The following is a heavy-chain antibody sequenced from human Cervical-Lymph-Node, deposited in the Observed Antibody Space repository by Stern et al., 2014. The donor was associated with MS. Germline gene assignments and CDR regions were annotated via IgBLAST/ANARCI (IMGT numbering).Heavy chain of an antibody. CDR2: IYHSGST. V-gene: IGHV4-4*02. CDR3: PREPVGHIHYFDY. J-gene: IGHJ4*02. Sequence: QVQLQESGPGLVKPSGTLSLTCAVSGGSIRSSNWWRWVRQPPGKGLEWXGEIYHSGSTNYKPSLKNRVTISVDKSKNQFSLKLSSVTAADTAVYYCPREPVGHIHYFDYWGQGTLVTVSS. CDR1: GGSIRSSNW. D-gene: IGHD3-10*01.